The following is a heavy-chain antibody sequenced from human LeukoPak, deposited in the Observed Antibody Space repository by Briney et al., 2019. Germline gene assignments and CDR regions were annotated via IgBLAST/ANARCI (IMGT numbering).Heavy chain of an antibody. Sequence: GASVKVSCKASGYTFTSYYMHWVRQAPGQGLEWMGIINPSGGSTSYAQKFQGRVTMTRDTSTSTVYMELSSLRSEDTAVYYCAAENGGLVVMTAWGQGTLVTVSS. CDR1: GYTFTSYY. CDR3: AAENGGLVVMTA. J-gene: IGHJ5*02. CDR2: INPSGGST. V-gene: IGHV1-46*01. D-gene: IGHD3-22*01.